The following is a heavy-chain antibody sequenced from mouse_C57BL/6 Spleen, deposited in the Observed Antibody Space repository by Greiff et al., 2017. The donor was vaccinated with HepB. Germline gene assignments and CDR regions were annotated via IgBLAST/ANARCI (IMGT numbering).Heavy chain of an antibody. J-gene: IGHJ2*01. CDR1: GYSFTGYY. Sequence: VHVKQSGPELVKPGASVKISCKASGYSFTGYYMNWVKQSPEKSLEWIGEINPSTGGTTYNQKFKAKATLTVDKSSSTAYMQLKSLTSEDSAVYYCARSRSTVVAGDYFDYWGQGTTLTVSS. D-gene: IGHD1-1*01. CDR2: INPSTGGT. V-gene: IGHV1-42*01. CDR3: ARSRSTVVAGDYFDY.